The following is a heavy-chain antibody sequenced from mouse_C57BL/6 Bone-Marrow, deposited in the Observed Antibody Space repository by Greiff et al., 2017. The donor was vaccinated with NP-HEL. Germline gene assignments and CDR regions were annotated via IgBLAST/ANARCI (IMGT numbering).Heavy chain of an antibody. Sequence: QVQLKESGAELARPGASVKLSCKASGYTFTSYGISWVKQRTGQGLEWIGEIYPRSGNTYYNEKFKGKATLTADKSSSTAYMELRSLTSEDSAVYFCARRLLLLGGDYWGKGTTLTVSS. V-gene: IGHV1-81*01. CDR1: GYTFTSYG. D-gene: IGHD1-1*01. J-gene: IGHJ2*01. CDR3: ARRLLLLGGDY. CDR2: IYPRSGNT.